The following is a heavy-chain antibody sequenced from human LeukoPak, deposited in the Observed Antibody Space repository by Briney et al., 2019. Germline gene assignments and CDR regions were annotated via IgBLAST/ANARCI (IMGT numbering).Heavy chain of an antibody. CDR1: GDSVSSNSAA. D-gene: IGHD5-18*01. CDR2: TYCRSKWYN. J-gene: IGHJ3*02. CDR3: ARAGGYSYGSDAFDI. V-gene: IGHV6-1*01. Sequence: SQTLSLTCAISGDSVSSNSAAWNWIRPSPSRGLEWRGRTYCRSKWYNDSAVSVKSLITINPYTSKTQFSLQLNSVTPEDTAVYYCARAGGYSYGSDAFDIWGQGTMVTVSS.